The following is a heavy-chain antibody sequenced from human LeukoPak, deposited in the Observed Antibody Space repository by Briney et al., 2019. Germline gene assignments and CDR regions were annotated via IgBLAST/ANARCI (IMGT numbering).Heavy chain of an antibody. CDR3: ARGTGAYYYL. V-gene: IGHV4-59*01. Sequence: PSETLSLTCTVSGGSISDYYWSWVRQPPGKGLEWIGYIYYSWSTKYNPYHKSRVTISIDTTKNQYSLKLSSVTAADTALYYCARGTGAYYYLWGQGTMVTVSS. D-gene: IGHD3-22*01. J-gene: IGHJ3*01. CDR2: IYYSWST. CDR1: GGSISDYY.